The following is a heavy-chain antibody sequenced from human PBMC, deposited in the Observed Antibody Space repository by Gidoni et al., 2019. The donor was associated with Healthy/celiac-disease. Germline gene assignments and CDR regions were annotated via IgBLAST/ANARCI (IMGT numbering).Heavy chain of an antibody. J-gene: IGHJ6*02. CDR3: AKEGGAYCGGDCYSTFNYYYGMDV. CDR1: GFTFSSYA. V-gene: IGHV3-23*01. CDR2: ISGSGGST. D-gene: IGHD2-21*01. Sequence: EVQLLESGGGLVQPGGSMRLSCAASGFTFSSYAMSWVRTAPGKGLEWVSAISGSGGSTYYADSVKGRFTISRDNSKNTLYLQMNSLRAEDTAVYYCAKEGGAYCGGDCYSTFNYYYGMDVWGQGTTVTVSS.